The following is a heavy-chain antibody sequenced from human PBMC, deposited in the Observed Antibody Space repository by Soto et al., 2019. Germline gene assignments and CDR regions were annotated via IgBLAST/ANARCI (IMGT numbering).Heavy chain of an antibody. J-gene: IGHJ5*02. D-gene: IGHD2-21*02. CDR3: ARETKYCGGDFFLNRFAP. CDR2: IIPIFGTA. V-gene: IGHV1-69*06. CDR1: GGTFSSYA. Sequence: LVKVSGNASGGTFSSYAISFVRQAPGQGLVWMGGIIPIFGTANYAQKFQGRVTITADKSTSTAYMELSSLRSEDTAVYYCARETKYCGGDFFLNRFAPWGHGTLVTVSS.